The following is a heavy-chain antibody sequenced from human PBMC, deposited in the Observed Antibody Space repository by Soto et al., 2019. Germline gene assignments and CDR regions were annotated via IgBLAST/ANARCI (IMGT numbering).Heavy chain of an antibody. J-gene: IGHJ4*02. V-gene: IGHV4-39*01. CDR3: DGLRVGFGAVDY. Sequence: SETLSLTCTVSGGSISSSSYYWGWIRQPPGKGLEWIGSIYYSGSTYYNPSLKSRVTISVDTSKNQFSLKLSSVTAADTAVYYCDGLRVGFGAVDYWGQGTLVTVS. CDR2: IYYSGST. CDR1: GGSISSSSYY. D-gene: IGHD3-10*01.